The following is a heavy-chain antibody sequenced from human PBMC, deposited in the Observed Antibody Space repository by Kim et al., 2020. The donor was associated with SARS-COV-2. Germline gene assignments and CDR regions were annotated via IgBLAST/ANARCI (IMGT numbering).Heavy chain of an antibody. CDR1: GGSISSGDYY. CDR2: IYYSGST. J-gene: IGHJ5*02. D-gene: IGHD2-2*01. CDR3: ARELYCSSTSCYAGSPWGDP. Sequence: SETLSLTCTVSGGSISSGDYYWSWIRQPPGKGLEWIGYIYYSGSTYYNPSLKSRVTISVDTSKNQFSLKLSSVTAADTAVYYCARELYCSSTSCYAGSPWGDPCGQGTLVTVSS. V-gene: IGHV4-30-4*01.